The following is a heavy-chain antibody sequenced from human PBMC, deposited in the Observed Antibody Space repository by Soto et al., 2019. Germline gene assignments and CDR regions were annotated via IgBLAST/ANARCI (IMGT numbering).Heavy chain of an antibody. J-gene: IGHJ4*02. CDR2: IYHRGGT. D-gene: IGHD6-13*01. CDR3: ARGSYSSKFDS. Sequence: SETLSLTCAVSGGSISSSNWWSWVRQPPGKGLERIGEIYHRGGTNYNPSLKSRVTISVDKSMNQFSLELSSVTAADTAVYYCARGSYSSKFDSWGQGTLLTVPS. CDR1: GGSISSSNW. V-gene: IGHV4-4*02.